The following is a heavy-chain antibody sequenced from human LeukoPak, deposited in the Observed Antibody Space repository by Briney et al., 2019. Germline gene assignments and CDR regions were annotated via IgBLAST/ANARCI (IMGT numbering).Heavy chain of an antibody. J-gene: IGHJ4*02. CDR3: AKDLSTMIVGGALDY. CDR2: INGSGGRT. D-gene: IGHD3-22*01. Sequence: GGSLRLSCAASGFTFSSYAMTWVRQAPGKGLEWVSGINGSGGRTYYAVSVKGRFTISRDNSKNTLYLQMNSLRAEDTAVYYCAKDLSTMIVGGALDYWGQGTLVTVSS. V-gene: IGHV3-23*01. CDR1: GFTFSSYA.